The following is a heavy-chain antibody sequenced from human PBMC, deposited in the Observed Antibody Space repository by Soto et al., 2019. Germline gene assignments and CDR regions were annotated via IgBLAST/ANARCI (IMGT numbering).Heavy chain of an antibody. D-gene: IGHD4-4*01. CDR1: GGSICSYY. CDR2: IYYSGST. Sequence: SETLSLTCTVSGGSICSYYWSWIRQPPGKGLEWIGYIYYSGSTNYNPSLKSRVTISVDTSKNQFSLKLSSVTAADTAVYYCARSNSNYDPYYFDYWGQGTLVTVSS. CDR3: ARSNSNYDPYYFDY. J-gene: IGHJ4*02. V-gene: IGHV4-59*01.